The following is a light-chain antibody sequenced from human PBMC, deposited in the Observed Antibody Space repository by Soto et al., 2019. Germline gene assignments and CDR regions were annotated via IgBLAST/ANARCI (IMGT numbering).Light chain of an antibody. CDR3: CSYAGSSTDV. CDR2: EVS. CDR1: SSDVGNYNL. Sequence: QSALTQPASVSGSPGQSITISCTGTSSDVGNYNLVSWYQQHLGKAPKLMIYEVSKRPSGVSNHFSGSKSGNTASLTISGLQAEDEADYYCCSYAGSSTDVFGTGTKLTVL. V-gene: IGLV2-23*02. J-gene: IGLJ1*01.